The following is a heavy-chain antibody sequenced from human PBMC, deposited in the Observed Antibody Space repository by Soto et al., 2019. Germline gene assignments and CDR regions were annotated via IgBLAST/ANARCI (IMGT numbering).Heavy chain of an antibody. D-gene: IGHD2-8*01. CDR1: GFTFSSYA. CDR3: AKAHPPPRAVCPNVTYSYGMDV. CDR2: ISGSGGST. Sequence: EVQLLESGGGLVQPGGSLRLSCAASGFTFSSYAMSWVRQAPGKGLEWVSAISGSGGSTYYADSVKGRFTISRDNSKNTLYLQMNSLRAEETAVYYCAKAHPPPRAVCPNVTYSYGMDVWGQGTTVTVSS. V-gene: IGHV3-23*01. J-gene: IGHJ6*02.